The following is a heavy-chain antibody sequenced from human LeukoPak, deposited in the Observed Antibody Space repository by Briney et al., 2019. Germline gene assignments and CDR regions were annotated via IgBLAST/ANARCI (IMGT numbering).Heavy chain of an antibody. D-gene: IGHD3-10*01. CDR2: IYHSGST. J-gene: IGHJ4*02. CDR3: ARGRTMVRGTPFDY. V-gene: IGHV4-30-2*01. CDR1: GGSISSGGYS. Sequence: SETLSLTCAVSGGSISSGGYSWSWIRQPPGKGLEWIGYIYHSGSTYYNPSLKSRVTISVDRSKNQFSLKLSSVTAADTAVYYCARGRTMVRGTPFDYWGQGTLVTVSS.